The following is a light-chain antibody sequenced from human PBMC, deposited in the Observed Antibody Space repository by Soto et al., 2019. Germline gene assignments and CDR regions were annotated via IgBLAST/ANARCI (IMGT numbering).Light chain of an antibody. J-gene: IGKJ2*01. Sequence: DFQMTRSPSTLSASVGDRVAITCRASQSINNWLAWYQQKPGKAPKLLIYEASNLQSGVPSRFSGSGSGTEFILTISSLQPDDFATYYCQQYNSYSYTFGQGTKLEIK. CDR1: QSINNW. CDR3: QQYNSYSYT. CDR2: EAS. V-gene: IGKV1-5*03.